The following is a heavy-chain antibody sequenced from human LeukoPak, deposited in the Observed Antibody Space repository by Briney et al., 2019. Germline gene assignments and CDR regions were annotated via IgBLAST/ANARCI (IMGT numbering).Heavy chain of an antibody. J-gene: IGHJ6*02. CDR3: ARDHSSGTVGYYYYYYGMDV. Sequence: SETLSLTCTVSGGSISSSSYYWGWIRQPPGKGLEWIGSIYYSGSTYYNPSLKSRVTISVDTSKNQFSLKLSSVTAADTAVYYCARDHSSGTVGYYYYYYGMDVWGQGTTVTVSS. CDR2: IYYSGST. D-gene: IGHD3-22*01. CDR1: GGSISSSSYY. V-gene: IGHV4-39*07.